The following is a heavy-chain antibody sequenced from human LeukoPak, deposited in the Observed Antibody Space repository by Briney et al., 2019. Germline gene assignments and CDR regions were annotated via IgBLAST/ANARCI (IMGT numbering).Heavy chain of an antibody. CDR2: INGDGSNS. D-gene: IGHD3-16*01. Sequence: GGSLRLSCVASGFTFTTYWMHWVRQAPGKGLVWVSRINGDGSNSNYADSVKGRFTISRDNARNTLYLQMNGLRAEDTALYYCARTSPTSHFDFWGQGTLVTVSS. V-gene: IGHV3-74*01. CDR3: ARTSPTSHFDF. J-gene: IGHJ4*02. CDR1: GFTFTTYW.